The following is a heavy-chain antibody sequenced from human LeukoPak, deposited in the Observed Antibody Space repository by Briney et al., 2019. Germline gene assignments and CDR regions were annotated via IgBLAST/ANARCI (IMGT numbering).Heavy chain of an antibody. V-gene: IGHV3-20*01. J-gene: IGHJ5*02. CDR2: INWNGGSR. CDR3: ARDRCSSTSCYNTPNWFDP. D-gene: IGHD2-2*02. Sequence: GGSLRLSCETSGFTFSRYAMTWVRQAPGKGLEWVSGINWNGGSRGYADSVKGRFTISRDNAKNSVYLQMNSLRSEDTAFYHCARDRCSSTSCYNTPNWFDPWGQGTLVTVSS. CDR1: GFTFSRYA.